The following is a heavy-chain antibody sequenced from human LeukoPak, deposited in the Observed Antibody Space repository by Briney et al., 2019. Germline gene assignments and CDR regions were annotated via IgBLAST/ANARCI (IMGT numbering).Heavy chain of an antibody. CDR3: ARERGVVGYCSGGSCYPSVWYFDY. J-gene: IGHJ4*02. CDR1: GYTFTSYV. Sequence: GASVKVSCKASGYTFTSYVISWVRQAPGQGLEWMGRIIPILGIANYAQKFQGRVTITADKSTSTAYMELSSLRSEDTAVYYCARERGVVGYCSGGSCYPSVWYFDYWGQGTLVTVSS. CDR2: IIPILGIA. D-gene: IGHD2-15*01. V-gene: IGHV1-69*04.